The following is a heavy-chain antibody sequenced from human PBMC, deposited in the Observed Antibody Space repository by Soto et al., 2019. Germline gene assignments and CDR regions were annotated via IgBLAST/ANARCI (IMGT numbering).Heavy chain of an antibody. CDR3: ARDDEVFFAS. Sequence: EVHLVESGGGLVQPGGSLRLSCVASGFTFSRYWMSWVRQAPGKGLEWVVNIKEDGNEKYYVDSVKGRFTISRDNAKNSLFLQMNSLRAEDAAVYYCARDDEVFFASWGQGTLVTVSS. CDR2: IKEDGNEK. J-gene: IGHJ4*02. CDR1: GFTFSRYW. D-gene: IGHD3-10*01. V-gene: IGHV3-7*01.